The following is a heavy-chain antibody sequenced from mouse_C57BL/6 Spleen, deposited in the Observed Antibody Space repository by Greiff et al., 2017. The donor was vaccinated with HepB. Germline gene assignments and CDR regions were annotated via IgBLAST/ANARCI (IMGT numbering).Heavy chain of an antibody. J-gene: IGHJ3*01. D-gene: IGHD2-3*01. CDR3: ARSGDGPFAD. CDR1: GYTFTSYD. CDR2: IYPRDGST. Sequence: VTLPASGPALVQPGASVQLSCKASGYTFTSYDLNWVRPRPGQGLEWIGWIYPRDGSTTSNEKFTGKATLTVDTSSSPAYMELHSLTSEDSAVYFCARSGDGPFADWGQGTLVTVAA. V-gene: IGHV1-85*01.